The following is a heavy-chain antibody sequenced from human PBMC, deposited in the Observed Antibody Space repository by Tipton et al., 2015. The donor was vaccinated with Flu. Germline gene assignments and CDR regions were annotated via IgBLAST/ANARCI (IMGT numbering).Heavy chain of an antibody. Sequence: QLVQSGGGVVQPGRSLRLSCVVSGFPFSNYGMHWVRQAPGKGLEWVAIISFDGRDKFYADSVKGRFTVSRDNSKNTLYLQMDSLRPEDMAVYFCAGYSTAWNAFDIWGQGTLVTVSS. CDR3: AGYSTAWNAFDI. J-gene: IGHJ4*02. D-gene: IGHD2/OR15-2a*01. CDR1: GFPFSNYG. CDR2: ISFDGRDK. V-gene: IGHV3-30*03.